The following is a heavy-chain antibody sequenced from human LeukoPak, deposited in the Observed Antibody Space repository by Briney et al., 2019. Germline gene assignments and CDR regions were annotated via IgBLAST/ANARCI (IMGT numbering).Heavy chain of an antibody. Sequence: SETLSLTCTVSGGSISSSSYHWGWIRQPPGKGLEWIRSIYYSGSTYYNPSLKSRVTISVDTSKNQFSLKLSSVTAADTAVYYCARLRRGYSSSWGIFLLFDYWGQGTLVTVSS. CDR3: ARLRRGYSSSWGIFLLFDY. D-gene: IGHD6-13*01. J-gene: IGHJ4*02. CDR2: IYYSGST. CDR1: GGSISSSSYH. V-gene: IGHV4-39*01.